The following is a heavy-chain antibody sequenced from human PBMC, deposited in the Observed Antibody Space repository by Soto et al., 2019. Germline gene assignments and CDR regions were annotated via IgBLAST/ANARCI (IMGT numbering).Heavy chain of an antibody. V-gene: IGHV1-18*01. J-gene: IGHJ4*02. CDR1: GYTFTSYG. D-gene: IGHD3-16*02. CDR3: AGGPYLRELSNYFDY. Sequence: QVQLVQSGAEVKKPGASVKVSCKASGYTFTSYGISWVRQAPGQGLEWMGWISAYNGNTNYAQKLQGRVTMTTDTSTRTAYMELRSLRADDTAVYYCAGGPYLRELSNYFDYWGQGTLVTVSS. CDR2: ISAYNGNT.